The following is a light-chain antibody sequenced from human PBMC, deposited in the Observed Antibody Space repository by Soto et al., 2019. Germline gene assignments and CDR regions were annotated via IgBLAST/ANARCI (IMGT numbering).Light chain of an antibody. CDR1: QAIRTA. CDR2: AAS. J-gene: IGKJ1*01. CDR3: LLDFRYFWA. V-gene: IGKV1-6*01. Sequence: AIQLTQSPSSLYASVGDRVTITCRASQAIRTALGWYQQKPGKVPKLLIYAASILQSGVPSRFSGSGSGTDFTLTIRSLQPEDFATYYCLLDFRYFWAFGQGTKVEIK.